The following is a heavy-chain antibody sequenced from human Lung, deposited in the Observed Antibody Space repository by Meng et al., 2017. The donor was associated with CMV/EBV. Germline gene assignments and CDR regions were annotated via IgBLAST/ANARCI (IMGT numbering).Heavy chain of an antibody. D-gene: IGHD4/OR15-4a*01. CDR3: AKMVRTLAPGGGFDY. V-gene: IGHV3-30*02. CDR2: ILYDGSYK. Sequence: GGSXRLXCAASGFTFSSYGMHWVRQAPGKGLEWVAFILYDGSYKYSADSVKGRFTISRDNSKNTLYLQMNSLRAEDTAVYYCAKMVRTLAPGGGFDYWGQGXLVTFSS. J-gene: IGHJ4*02. CDR1: GFTFSSYG.